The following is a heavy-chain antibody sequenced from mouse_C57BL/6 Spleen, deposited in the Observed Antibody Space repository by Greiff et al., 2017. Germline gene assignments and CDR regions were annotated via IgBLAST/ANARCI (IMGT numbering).Heavy chain of an antibody. CDR3: ASFYFDY. CDR2: ISSGSSTI. CDR1: GFTFSDYG. J-gene: IGHJ2*01. Sequence: EVMLVESGGGLVKPGGSLKLTCAASGFTFSDYGMHWVRQAPEKGLEWVAYISSGSSTIYYADTVKGRFTISRDNAKNTLFLQMTSLRSEDTAMYYCASFYFDYWGQGTTLTVSS. V-gene: IGHV5-17*01.